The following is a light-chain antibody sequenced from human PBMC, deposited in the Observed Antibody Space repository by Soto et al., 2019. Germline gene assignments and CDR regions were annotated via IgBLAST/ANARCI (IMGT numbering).Light chain of an antibody. V-gene: IGLV3-21*04. Sequence: SYELTQPPSVSVAPGKTARITCGGNNIGSKRVHWYQQKPGQAPVLVIYYDSARPSGIPERFSGSNSGNTATLTISRVEAGDEADYYCQVWDSSSDHPVVFGGGTKVTVL. CDR2: YDS. J-gene: IGLJ2*01. CDR3: QVWDSSSDHPVV. CDR1: NIGSKR.